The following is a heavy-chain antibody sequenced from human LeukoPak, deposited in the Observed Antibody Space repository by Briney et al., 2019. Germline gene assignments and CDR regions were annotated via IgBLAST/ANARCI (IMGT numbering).Heavy chain of an antibody. V-gene: IGHV4-38-2*01. D-gene: IGHD5-12*01. CDR1: GYSISSGYY. J-gene: IGHJ4*02. CDR2: IYHGGST. Sequence: SETLSLTCAVSGYSISSGYYWGWIRQPPGKGLEWIGSIYHGGSTYYNPSLKSRVTISVDTSKNQLSLKLSSVTAADTAVYYCVSGYVAALPSYWGQGTLVTVSS. CDR3: VSGYVAALPSY.